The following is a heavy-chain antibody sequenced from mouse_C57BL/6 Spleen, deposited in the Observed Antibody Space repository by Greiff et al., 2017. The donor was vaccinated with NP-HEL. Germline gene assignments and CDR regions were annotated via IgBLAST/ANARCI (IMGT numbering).Heavy chain of an antibody. CDR1: GYTFTSYW. CDR3: ARDGVLRHYFDY. Sequence: VQLQQPGAELVKPGASVKLSCKASGYTFTSYWMQWVKQRPGQGLEWIGEIDPSDSYTNYNQKFKGKATLTVDTSSSTAYMQLSSLTSEDSAVYYCARDGVLRHYFDYWGQGTTLTVSS. J-gene: IGHJ2*01. V-gene: IGHV1-50*01. D-gene: IGHD1-2*01. CDR2: IDPSDSYT.